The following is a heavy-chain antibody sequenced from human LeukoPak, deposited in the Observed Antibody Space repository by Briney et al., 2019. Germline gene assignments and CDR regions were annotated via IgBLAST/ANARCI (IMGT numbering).Heavy chain of an antibody. CDR2: ISGSGGST. V-gene: IGHV3-23*01. D-gene: IGHD3-22*01. CDR1: GFTFSSYA. CDR3: AREYYYDSSGYYSDY. J-gene: IGHJ4*02. Sequence: GGSLRLSCAASGFTFSSYAMSWVRQAPGKGLEWVSAISGSGGSTYYADSVKGRFTISRDNSKNTLYLQMNSLRAEDRAVYYCAREYYYDSSGYYSDYWGQGTLVTVSS.